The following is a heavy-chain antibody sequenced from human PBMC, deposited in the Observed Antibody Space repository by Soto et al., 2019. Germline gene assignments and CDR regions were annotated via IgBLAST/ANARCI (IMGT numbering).Heavy chain of an antibody. Sequence: QVQLVESGGGVVQPGRSLRLSCAASGFILSDYAMHWVRQAPGKGLEWVAVISYDGSNKYYTDYVKGRLTISRDNSKNTLYPQMSSVRGKDTAVYYCAGGPSGCDTVGMDVWGQGTTVTVSS. V-gene: IGHV3-30-3*01. J-gene: IGHJ6*02. D-gene: IGHD4-17*01. CDR2: ISYDGSNK. CDR1: GFILSDYA. CDR3: AGGPSGCDTVGMDV.